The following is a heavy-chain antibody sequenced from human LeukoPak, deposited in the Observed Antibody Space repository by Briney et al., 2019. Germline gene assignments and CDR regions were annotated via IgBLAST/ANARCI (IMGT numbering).Heavy chain of an antibody. V-gene: IGHV4-59*01. D-gene: IGHD2-2*02. CDR3: ARSDGYCSSTSCYNVGAFDI. J-gene: IGHJ3*02. CDR2: IYYSGST. Sequence: SETLSLTCTVSGGSISSYYWSWIRQPPGKGLEWIGYIYYSGSTNYNPSLKSRVTISVDTSKSQFSLRLSSVTAADTAVYYCARSDGYCSSTSCYNVGAFDIRGQGTVVTVSS. CDR1: GGSISSYY.